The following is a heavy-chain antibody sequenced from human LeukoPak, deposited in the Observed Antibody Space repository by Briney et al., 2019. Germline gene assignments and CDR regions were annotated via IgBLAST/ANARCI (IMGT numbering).Heavy chain of an antibody. Sequence: GGSLRLSCAASGFTFSNYNMNWVRQAPGKGLEWLSYITSSSSAIYYADSVKGRFTISRDNAKNSLYPQVNSLRAEDTAVYYCARVGYGDDYWGQGTLVTVSS. D-gene: IGHD4-17*01. CDR1: GFTFSNYN. J-gene: IGHJ4*02. CDR2: ITSSSSAI. V-gene: IGHV3-48*01. CDR3: ARVGYGDDY.